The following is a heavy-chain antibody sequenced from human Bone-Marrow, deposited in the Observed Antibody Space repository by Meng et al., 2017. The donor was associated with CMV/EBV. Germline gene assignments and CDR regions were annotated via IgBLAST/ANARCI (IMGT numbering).Heavy chain of an antibody. J-gene: IGHJ4*02. CDR2: INWNGGST. V-gene: IGHV3-20*04. D-gene: IGHD3-3*01. CDR1: GFTFDDYG. CDR3: ARAPFGVVTPFDK. Sequence: GESLKISCAASGFTFDDYGMSWVRQAPGKGLEWVSGINWNGGSTGYADSVKGRFTISRDNAKNSLYLQMNSLRAEDTAVYYCARAPFGVVTPFDKRGQGTLVTVSS.